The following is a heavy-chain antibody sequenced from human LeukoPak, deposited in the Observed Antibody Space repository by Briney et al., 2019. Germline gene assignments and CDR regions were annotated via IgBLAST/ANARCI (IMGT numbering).Heavy chain of an antibody. CDR3: AREWIRGEDY. Sequence: PGRSLRLSCAASGFTFSSYAMHWVRQAPGKGLEWVAVISYDGSNKYYADSVKGRFTISRDNSKNTLYLQMNSLRAEDTAVYYCAREWIRGEDYWGQGTLVTVSS. V-gene: IGHV3-30*04. J-gene: IGHJ4*02. CDR1: GFTFSSYA. CDR2: ISYDGSNK. D-gene: IGHD3-10*01.